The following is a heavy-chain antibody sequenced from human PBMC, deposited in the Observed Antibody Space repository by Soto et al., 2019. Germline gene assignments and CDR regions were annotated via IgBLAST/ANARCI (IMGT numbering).Heavy chain of an antibody. CDR1: GYNFITYG. CDR3: AGVDCSGDSCYGDFDT. J-gene: IGHJ4*02. CDR2: INAGNGDT. V-gene: IGHV1-3*01. Sequence: GASVKVSCKASGYNFITYGMHWVRQAPGQRLEWMGWINAGNGDTKYSQKYQGRVSISKDTSASTVYMELFSLTSADTAVYFCAGVDCSGDSCYGDFDTWGQGTLLTVSS. D-gene: IGHD2-15*01.